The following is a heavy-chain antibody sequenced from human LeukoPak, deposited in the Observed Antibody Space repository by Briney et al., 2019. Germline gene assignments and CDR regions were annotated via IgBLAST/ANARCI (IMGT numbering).Heavy chain of an antibody. CDR3: AKVRGSNWNPFDY. CDR1: GFTFSSYA. Sequence: TGGSLRLSCAASGFTFSSYAMSWVRQAPGKGLEWVSAISGSGGSTYYADSVKGRSTISRDNSKNTLYLQMNSLRAEDTAVYYCAKVRGSNWNPFDYWGQGTLVTVSS. V-gene: IGHV3-23*01. CDR2: ISGSGGST. D-gene: IGHD1-20*01. J-gene: IGHJ4*02.